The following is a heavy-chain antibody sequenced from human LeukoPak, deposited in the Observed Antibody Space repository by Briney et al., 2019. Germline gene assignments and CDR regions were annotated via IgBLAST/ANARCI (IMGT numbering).Heavy chain of an antibody. CDR1: GFTFSSYG. J-gene: IGHJ4*02. CDR3: AREMGLNIVATFGY. CDR2: IWYDGSSK. D-gene: IGHD5-12*01. V-gene: IGHV3-33*01. Sequence: GRSLRLSCAASGFTFSSYGMHWVRQAPGKGLEWVALIWYDGSSKYYRDSVKGRFAIPRDNSKNTLYLQMNSLRDEDTAVYYCAREMGLNIVATFGYWGQGTLVTVSS.